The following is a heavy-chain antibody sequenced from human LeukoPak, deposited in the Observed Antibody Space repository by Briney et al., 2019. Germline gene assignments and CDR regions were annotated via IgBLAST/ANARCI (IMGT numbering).Heavy chain of an antibody. Sequence: SETLSLTCTVSGGSISSYYWSWIRQPPGKGLEWIGYTYYSGSTNYNPSLKSRVTISVDTSKNQFSLKLSSVTAADTAVYYCASSPDGEDFDYWGQGTLVTVSS. CDR3: ASSPDGEDFDY. V-gene: IGHV4-59*01. D-gene: IGHD4-17*01. CDR1: GGSISSYY. CDR2: TYYSGST. J-gene: IGHJ4*02.